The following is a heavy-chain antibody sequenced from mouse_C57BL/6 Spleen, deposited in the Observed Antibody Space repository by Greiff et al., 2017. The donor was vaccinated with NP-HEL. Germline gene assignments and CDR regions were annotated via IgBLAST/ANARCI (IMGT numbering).Heavy chain of an antibody. D-gene: IGHD2-4*01. CDR1: GYSITSGYY. CDR2: ISYDGSN. CDR3: ADDYLAY. V-gene: IGHV3-6*01. Sequence: EVKLQESGPGLVKPSQSLSLTCSVTGYSITSGYYWNWIRQFPGNKLEWMGYISYDGSNNYNPSLKNRISITRDTSKNQFFLKLNSVTTEDTATYYCADDYLAYWGQGTLVTVSA. J-gene: IGHJ3*01.